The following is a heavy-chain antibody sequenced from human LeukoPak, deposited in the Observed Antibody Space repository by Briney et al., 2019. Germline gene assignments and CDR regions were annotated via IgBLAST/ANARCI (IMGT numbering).Heavy chain of an antibody. CDR1: GFTVSSNY. Sequence: GGSLRLSCAASGFTVSSNYMSWVRQAPGKGLEWVSVIYSGGSTYYADSVKGRFTISRDNSKNTLYLQMNSLRAEDTAVYYCARGDCGGDCYSASSWGQGTLVTVSS. V-gene: IGHV3-66*01. J-gene: IGHJ5*02. CDR3: ARGDCGGDCYSASS. CDR2: IYSGGST. D-gene: IGHD2-21*02.